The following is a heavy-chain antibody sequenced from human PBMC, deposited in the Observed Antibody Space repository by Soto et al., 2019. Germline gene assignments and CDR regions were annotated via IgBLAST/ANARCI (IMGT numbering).Heavy chain of an antibody. Sequence: SETLSLTCTVSCGSISSGGYYWSWIRQHPGKGLEWIGYIYYNGSTYYNPSLKSRVTISVDTSKNQFSLKLSSVTAADTAVYYCARIDDSSGLGVWFDPWGQGTLVTVSS. CDR3: ARIDDSSGLGVWFDP. J-gene: IGHJ5*02. D-gene: IGHD3-22*01. CDR2: IYYNGST. V-gene: IGHV4-31*03. CDR1: CGSISSGGYY.